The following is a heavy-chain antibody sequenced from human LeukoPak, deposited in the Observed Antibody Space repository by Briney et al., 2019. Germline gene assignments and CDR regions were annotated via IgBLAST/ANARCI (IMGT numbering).Heavy chain of an antibody. CDR2: INPSGGST. Sequence: ASVKVSCKASGGTFSSYAISWVRQAPGQGLEWMGIINPSGGSTSYAQKFQDRVTMTRDTSTSTVYMELSSLRSDDTAVYYCARDSRIVGAPSYGMDVWGQGTTVTVSS. CDR1: GGTFSSYA. J-gene: IGHJ6*02. CDR3: ARDSRIVGAPSYGMDV. D-gene: IGHD1-26*01. V-gene: IGHV1-46*01.